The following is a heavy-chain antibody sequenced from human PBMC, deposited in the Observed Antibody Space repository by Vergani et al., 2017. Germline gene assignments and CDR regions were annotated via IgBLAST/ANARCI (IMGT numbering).Heavy chain of an antibody. D-gene: IGHD1-1*01. CDR3: ARDQEWSNWNDEPGFGP. CDR2: TWYDGNNK. V-gene: IGHV3-33*01. CDR1: GFTFNQYG. J-gene: IGHJ5*02. Sequence: QVQLVESGGGVVQPGRSLRLSCAASGFTFNQYGMHWVRQAPGKGLEWVAVTWYDGNNKQYADSVKGRFTISRDNSKSTMYLQMNSLRDEDTGVYYCARDQEWSNWNDEPGFGPWGQGTLVTVSS.